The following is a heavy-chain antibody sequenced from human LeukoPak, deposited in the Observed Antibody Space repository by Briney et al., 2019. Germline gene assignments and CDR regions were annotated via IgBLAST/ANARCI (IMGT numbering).Heavy chain of an antibody. Sequence: GSLTLSCAASGFTVSSNYMSWVRQAPGEGLEWIGEINHSGSTNYNPSRKRRVTISVDTSKTESSLKLSSVTAADTAVYYGARLLLWFGDSYYFDYWGQGTLVTVPS. V-gene: IGHV4-34*01. CDR2: INHSGST. D-gene: IGHD3-10*01. CDR1: GFTVSSNY. J-gene: IGHJ4*02. CDR3: ARLLLWFGDSYYFDY.